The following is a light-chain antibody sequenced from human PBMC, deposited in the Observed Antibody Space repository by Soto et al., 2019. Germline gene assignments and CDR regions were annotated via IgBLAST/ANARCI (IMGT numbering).Light chain of an antibody. Sequence: DIQMTQSPSTLAASVGDRVTISCRASQTASTWLAWYQQRPGKAAKLLIYDASSLESGVPSSFSGRGSGTEFPLPISSLQPDDFAAYYCQQYNRYRSITFGQGTRLEIK. CDR1: QTASTW. V-gene: IGKV1-5*01. J-gene: IGKJ5*01. CDR3: QQYNRYRSIT. CDR2: DAS.